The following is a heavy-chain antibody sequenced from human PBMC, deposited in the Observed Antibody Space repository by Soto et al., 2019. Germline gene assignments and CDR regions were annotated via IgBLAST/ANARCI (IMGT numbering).Heavy chain of an antibody. V-gene: IGHV3-49*03. D-gene: IGHD5-18*01. CDR1: GFTFGDYS. CDR3: TRKRSYGTYYYYYYGMDV. J-gene: IGHJ6*02. CDR2: IRSKAYGGTT. Sequence: GGSLILSCPASGFTFGDYSMSWFRQAPGKGLEWVGFIRSKAYGGTTEYAASVKGRFTISRDDSKSIAYLQMNSLKTEDTAVYYCTRKRSYGTYYYYYYGMDVWGQGTTVTVSS.